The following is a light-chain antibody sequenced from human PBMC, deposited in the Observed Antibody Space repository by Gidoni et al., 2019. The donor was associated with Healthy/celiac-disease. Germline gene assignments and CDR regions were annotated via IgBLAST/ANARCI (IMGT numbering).Light chain of an antibody. J-gene: IGKJ1*01. CDR3: QQRSNWWT. CDR1: QSVGSY. V-gene: IGKV3-11*01. CDR2: DAS. Sequence: DNVFTQSPATLSLSPGERATLSCRASQSVGSYLAWYQQKPGQAPRLLIYDASNRATGIPARFSGSGSGTDFTLTISSLEPEDFAVYYCQQRSNWWTFGQGTKVEIK.